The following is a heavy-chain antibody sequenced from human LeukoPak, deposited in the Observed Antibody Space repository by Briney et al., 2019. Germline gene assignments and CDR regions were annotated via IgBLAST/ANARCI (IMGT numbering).Heavy chain of an antibody. CDR1: GFTFSTYA. CDR3: ATTVTTLRLDAFDI. CDR2: ISGSGGYT. Sequence: PGGSLRLSCAASGFTFSTYAMIWVRQAPGKGLEWVSAISGSGGYTYYADSVKGRSTISRDNSKNTLYLQMNSLRAEDTAVYYCATTVTTLRLDAFDIWGQGTMVTVSS. D-gene: IGHD4-17*01. V-gene: IGHV3-23*01. J-gene: IGHJ3*02.